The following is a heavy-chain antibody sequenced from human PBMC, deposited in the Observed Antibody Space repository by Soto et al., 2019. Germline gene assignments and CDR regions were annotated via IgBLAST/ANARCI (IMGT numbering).Heavy chain of an antibody. CDR1: GYTFTSYC. Sequence: ASVKVSCKASGYTFTSYCISWVRQAPGQGLEWMGWISAYNGNTNYAQKLQGRVTMTTDTSTSTAYMELRSLRSDDTAVYYCARTELPHFAFDIWGQGTMVTVSS. CDR2: ISAYNGNT. V-gene: IGHV1-18*04. J-gene: IGHJ3*02. CDR3: ARTELPHFAFDI. D-gene: IGHD1-7*01.